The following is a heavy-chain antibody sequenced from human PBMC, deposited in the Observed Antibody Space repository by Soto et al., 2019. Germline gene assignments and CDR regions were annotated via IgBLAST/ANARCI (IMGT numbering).Heavy chain of an antibody. V-gene: IGHV3-23*01. CDR3: AKHLRQYSSSPLDY. D-gene: IGHD6-6*01. J-gene: IGHJ4*02. CDR2: ISGST. CDR1: GFTLSSYA. Sequence: EVQLLESGGGLVQPGESLRLSCAASGFTLSSYAMSWVRQAPGKGLEWVSAISGSTNYIYSVKGRFTISRDNSKSTLYLQMNSLRAEDTAIYYCAKHLRQYSSSPLDYWGQGTLVTVSS.